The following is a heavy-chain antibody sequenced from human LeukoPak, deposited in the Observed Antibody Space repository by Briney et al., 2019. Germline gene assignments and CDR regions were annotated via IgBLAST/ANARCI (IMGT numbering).Heavy chain of an antibody. D-gene: IGHD6-19*01. CDR2: TSGSGRSI. CDR3: AKDMNSWRDGSGLGDYFDY. Sequence: RGSLRLSCAASGFTFSSYAMSWVRQAPGKGLEWVSGTSGSGRSIHYADSVKGRFTISRDNSKNTLYLQMNSLRADDTAVYYCAKDMNSWRDGSGLGDYFDYWGQGTLVTVSS. CDR1: GFTFSSYA. V-gene: IGHV3-23*01. J-gene: IGHJ4*02.